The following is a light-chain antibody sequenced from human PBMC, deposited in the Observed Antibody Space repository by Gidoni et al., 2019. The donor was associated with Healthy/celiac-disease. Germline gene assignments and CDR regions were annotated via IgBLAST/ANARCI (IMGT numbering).Light chain of an antibody. J-gene: IGKJ4*01. V-gene: IGKV3-11*01. CDR3: RQQCEWPRT. Sequence: PPPLSLAPVERATPSCGGSSDGSSYLAGYQQKPGQAPRLLLYDAATRSAGVPARLSSSGAAAEVTPPISSIEPEDVAVYYFRQQCEWPRTFGGGTKVEIK. CDR1: SDGSSY. CDR2: DAA.